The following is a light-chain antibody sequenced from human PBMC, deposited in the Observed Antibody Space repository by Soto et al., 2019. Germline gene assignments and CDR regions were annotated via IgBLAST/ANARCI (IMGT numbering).Light chain of an antibody. Sequence: QSVLTQPPSASGSPGQSVTISCTGTNNDIGGYTYVSWYQQLPGKAPKLMIYEVNRRPSGVSDRFSGSKSGNTASLTISGLQAEDEGDFFCCSYAGNGAWVFGGGTKLTVL. CDR1: NNDIGGYTY. CDR3: CSYAGNGAWV. V-gene: IGLV2-8*01. J-gene: IGLJ3*02. CDR2: EVN.